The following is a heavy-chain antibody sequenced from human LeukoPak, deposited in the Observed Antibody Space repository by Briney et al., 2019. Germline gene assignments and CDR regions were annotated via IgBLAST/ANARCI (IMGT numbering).Heavy chain of an antibody. V-gene: IGHV4-38-2*01. D-gene: IGHD3-3*01. CDR3: ARRDYDFWSGPYGYMDV. CDR1: GYSISSGYH. CDR2: ISHSGAT. J-gene: IGHJ6*03. Sequence: SETLSLTCAVSGYSISSGYHWGWIRQPPGKGLDWIGSISHSGATYYNPSLQSRVTISVDTSKNQFSLKLSSVTAADTAVYYCARRDYDFWSGPYGYMDVWGKGTTVTVSS.